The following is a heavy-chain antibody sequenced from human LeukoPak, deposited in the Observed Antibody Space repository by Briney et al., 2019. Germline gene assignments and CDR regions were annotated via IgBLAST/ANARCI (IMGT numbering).Heavy chain of an antibody. J-gene: IGHJ4*02. CDR3: ARTIFPLAGFDY. Sequence: GGSLRLSCAASGFTFSSYSMNWVRQAPGKGLEWVSSISSSSSYIYYADSVKGRFTISRDNAKNSLYLQMNSLRAEDTAVYYCARTIFPLAGFDYWGQGTLVTVSS. CDR1: GFTFSSYS. V-gene: IGHV3-21*01. CDR2: ISSSSSYI. D-gene: IGHD3-10*02.